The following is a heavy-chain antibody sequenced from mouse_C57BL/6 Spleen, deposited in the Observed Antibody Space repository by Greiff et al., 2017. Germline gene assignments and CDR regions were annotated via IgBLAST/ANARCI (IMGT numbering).Heavy chain of an antibody. CDR1: GYSITSGYY. Sequence: DVQLQESGPGLVKPSQSLSLTCSVTGYSITSGYYWNWIRQFPGNKLEWMGYISYDGSNNYNPSLKNRISITRDTSKNQFFLKLNSVTTEDTATYYCAREATDYAMDYWGQGTSVTVSS. J-gene: IGHJ4*01. V-gene: IGHV3-6*01. CDR2: ISYDGSN. CDR3: AREATDYAMDY. D-gene: IGHD1-1*01.